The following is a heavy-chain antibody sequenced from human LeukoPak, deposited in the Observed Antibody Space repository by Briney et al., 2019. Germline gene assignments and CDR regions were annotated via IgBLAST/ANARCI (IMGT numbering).Heavy chain of an antibody. D-gene: IGHD5-24*01. V-gene: IGHV5-51*01. Sequence: GEFLKISCKGSGYSFTSYWIGWVRQMPGKGLEWMGIIYPGDSDTRYSPSFQGQVTISADKSISTAYLQWSSLKASGTAMYYCARIGEGWLQLEYYFDYWGQGTLVTVSS. CDR3: ARIGEGWLQLEYYFDY. CDR2: IYPGDSDT. CDR1: GYSFTSYW. J-gene: IGHJ4*02.